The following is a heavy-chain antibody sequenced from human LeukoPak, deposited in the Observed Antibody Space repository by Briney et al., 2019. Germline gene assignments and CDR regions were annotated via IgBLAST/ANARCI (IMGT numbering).Heavy chain of an antibody. CDR2: ISYDGSNK. V-gene: IGHV3-30*04. CDR1: GFTFSSYA. J-gene: IGHJ4*02. CDR3: ARGPNWNYLYYFDY. D-gene: IGHD1-7*01. Sequence: PGGSLRLSCAASGFTFSSYAMHWVRQAPGKGLEWVAVISYDGSNKYYADSVKGRFTISRDNSKNTLYLQMNSLRAEDTAVYYCARGPNWNYLYYFDYWGQGTLVTVSS.